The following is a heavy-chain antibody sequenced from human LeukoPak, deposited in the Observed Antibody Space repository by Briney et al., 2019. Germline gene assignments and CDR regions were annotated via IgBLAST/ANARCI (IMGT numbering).Heavy chain of an antibody. CDR2: IDWSGDDT. CDR3: VRATSSDWYSYYFPN. V-gene: IGHV3-43D*03. J-gene: IGHJ4*02. CDR1: GFTFDAYA. D-gene: IGHD2-21*02. Sequence: SGGSLRLSCAASGFTFDAYAMHWVRQSPRKGLEWISLIDWSGDDTYYADSVKGRFTISRDNTKNFLYLQMNGLRTEDTALYYCVRATSSDWYSYYFPNWGQGTLVTVSS.